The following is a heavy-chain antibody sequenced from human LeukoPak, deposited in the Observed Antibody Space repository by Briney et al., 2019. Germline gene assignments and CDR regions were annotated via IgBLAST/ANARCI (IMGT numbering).Heavy chain of an antibody. V-gene: IGHV4-34*01. Sequence: SETLSLTCAVYGGSFSGYYWSWIRQPPGKGLEWIGEINHSGSTNYNPSLKSRVTISVDTSKNQFSLKLSSVTAADTAVYYCARSREITIFGVVITGGPWFDPWGQGTLVTVSS. J-gene: IGHJ5*02. CDR3: ARSREITIFGVVITGGPWFDP. CDR2: INHSGST. D-gene: IGHD3-3*01. CDR1: GGSFSGYY.